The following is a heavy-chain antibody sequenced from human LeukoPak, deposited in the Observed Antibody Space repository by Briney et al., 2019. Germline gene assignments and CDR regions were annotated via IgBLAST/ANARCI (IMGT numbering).Heavy chain of an antibody. CDR2: ISGDGGST. CDR3: ARDSQEFFQH. CDR1: GFTFDNYA. Sequence: GGSLRLSCAASGFTFDNYAIHWVRQAPGKGLEWDSLISGDGGSTYYADSMKGRFTISRDNSKNSLYLQMNSLRTEDTALYYCARDSQEFFQHWGQGTLVTVSS. V-gene: IGHV3-43*02. J-gene: IGHJ1*01.